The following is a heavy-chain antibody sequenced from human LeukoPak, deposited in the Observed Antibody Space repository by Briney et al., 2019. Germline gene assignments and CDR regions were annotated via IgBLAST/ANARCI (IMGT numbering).Heavy chain of an antibody. CDR1: GFTFSSYG. Sequence: GRSLRLSCAASGFTFSSYGMHWVRQAPGKGLEWVAVISYDGSNKYYADSVKGRFTISRDNSKNTLYLQMNSLRAEDTAVYYCAKDRGPGYSSSWYHYWGQGTLVTVSS. J-gene: IGHJ4*02. CDR2: ISYDGSNK. D-gene: IGHD6-13*01. CDR3: AKDRGPGYSSSWYHY. V-gene: IGHV3-30*18.